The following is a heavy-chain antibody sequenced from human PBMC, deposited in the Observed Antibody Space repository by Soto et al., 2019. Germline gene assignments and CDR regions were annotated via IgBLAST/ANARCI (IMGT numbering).Heavy chain of an antibody. J-gene: IGHJ4*02. Sequence: PGGSLRLSCAASGFTFSSYWMNWVRQAPGKGLEWVANIKQDASDKYYVDFVKGRFTISRDNAKNSLYLQMNSLRAEDTAVYYCATSRTFDYWGQGTLVTVSS. D-gene: IGHD6-6*01. CDR3: ATSRTFDY. V-gene: IGHV3-7*02. CDR2: IKQDASDK. CDR1: GFTFSSYW.